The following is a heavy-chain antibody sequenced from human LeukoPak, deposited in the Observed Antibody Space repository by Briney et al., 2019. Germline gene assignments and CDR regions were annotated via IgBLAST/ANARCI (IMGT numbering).Heavy chain of an antibody. CDR2: ISGGGEST. CDR1: GFTFSSYE. Sequence: PGGSLRLSCAASGFTFSSYEMTWVRHAPGRGLEGVSHISGGGESTVYPDAVKGRFTISRDNAKNSLYLQMNSLRVEDTGVYYCARRSGRRYEYWGQGVLVTVSP. D-gene: IGHD5-24*01. V-gene: IGHV3-48*03. J-gene: IGHJ4*02. CDR3: ARRSGRRYEY.